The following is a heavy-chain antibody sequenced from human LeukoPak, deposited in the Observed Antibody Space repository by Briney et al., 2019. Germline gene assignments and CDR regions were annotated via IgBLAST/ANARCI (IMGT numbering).Heavy chain of an antibody. J-gene: IGHJ4*02. CDR1: GFIFSSYW. Sequence: PGGSLRLSCAASGFIFSSYWMHWVRHAPGKGLMWVSRINSDGSSTSYADSVKGRFTISRDNAKNTLYLQMNILRAEDTAGFYCARVGQSGYGGCPLDYRGQGTLVTVSS. CDR2: INSDGSST. D-gene: IGHD5-12*01. V-gene: IGHV3-74*01. CDR3: ARVGQSGYGGCPLDY.